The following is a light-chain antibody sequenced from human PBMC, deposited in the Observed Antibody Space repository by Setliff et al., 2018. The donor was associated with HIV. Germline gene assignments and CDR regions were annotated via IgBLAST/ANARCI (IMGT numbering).Light chain of an antibody. V-gene: IGLV2-14*01. CDR3: SSYTSSSTYV. J-gene: IGLJ1*01. Sequence: QSVLTQPASVSGSPGQSITISCTGTSSDVGGYNYVSWYQQHPGKAPKLMIYDVSKWPSGVSNRFSGSKSGSTASLTISGLQTEDEADYYCSSYTSSSTYVFGTGTKVTVL. CDR1: SSDVGGYNY. CDR2: DVS.